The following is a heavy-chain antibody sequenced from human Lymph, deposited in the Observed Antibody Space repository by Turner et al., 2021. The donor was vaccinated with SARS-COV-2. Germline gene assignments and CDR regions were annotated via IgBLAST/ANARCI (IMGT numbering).Heavy chain of an antibody. J-gene: IGHJ5*02. Sequence: QVQLVESGGGVVQPGRSLSLSCAASGFTFSSYAMHWVRQATGKGLEWVALISYDGSNKYYADSAKGRFTSSRDNSKNTLYLQMNSMRAEETAVYYCAKDGGGYSSTWGQGTLVTVSS. CDR2: ISYDGSNK. CDR1: GFTFSSYA. D-gene: IGHD6-13*01. V-gene: IGHV3-30*18. CDR3: AKDGGGYSST.